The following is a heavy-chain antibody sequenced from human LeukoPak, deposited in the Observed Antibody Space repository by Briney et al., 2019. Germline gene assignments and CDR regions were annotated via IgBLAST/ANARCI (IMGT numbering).Heavy chain of an antibody. D-gene: IGHD2-21*02. CDR3: ARDRGGVVVTANFDY. J-gene: IGHJ4*02. CDR2: INPNSGGT. CDR1: GYTLTGYY. V-gene: IGHV1-2*02. Sequence: ASVKVSCKASGYTLTGYYMHWVRQAPGQGLEWMGWINPNSGGTNYAQKFQGRVTMTRDTSISTAYMELSRLRSDDTAVYYCARDRGGVVVTANFDYWGQGTLVTVSS.